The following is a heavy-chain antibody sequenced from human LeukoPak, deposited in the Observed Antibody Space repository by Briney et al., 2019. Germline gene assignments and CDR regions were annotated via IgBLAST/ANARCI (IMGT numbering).Heavy chain of an antibody. CDR2: ISAYNGNT. Sequence: GASVKVSCKASGYTFTSYGISWVRQAPGQGLEWMGWISAYNGNTNYAQKLQGRVTMTTDTSTSTAYMELRSLRSDDTAVYYRARGKVKTGTTADYFDYWGQGTLVTVSS. V-gene: IGHV1-18*01. CDR1: GYTFTSYG. J-gene: IGHJ4*02. D-gene: IGHD1-7*01. CDR3: ARGKVKTGTTADYFDY.